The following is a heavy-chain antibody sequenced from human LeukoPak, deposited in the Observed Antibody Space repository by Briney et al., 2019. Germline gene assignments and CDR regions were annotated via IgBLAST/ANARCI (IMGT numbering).Heavy chain of an antibody. J-gene: IGHJ3*01. CDR3: ARERNYGDYGNAFDV. D-gene: IGHD4-17*01. CDR1: GYTFTDYY. CDR2: INPNSGGT. Sequence: GASVKISCKASGYTFTDYYMHWVRQAPGQGLEWMGWINPNSGGTNYAQKFQGRVTMTRDTSITTAYMELTRLRSDDTTIYYCARERNYGDYGNAFDVWGQGTKVTVSS. V-gene: IGHV1-2*02.